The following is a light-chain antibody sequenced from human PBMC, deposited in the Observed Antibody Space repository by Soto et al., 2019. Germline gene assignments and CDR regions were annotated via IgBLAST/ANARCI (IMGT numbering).Light chain of an antibody. CDR1: QSVLYSSNNKNY. V-gene: IGKV4-1*01. Sequence: DIVMTQSPDSLTVSLGERATINCKSSQSVLYSSNNKNYRAWYQQKPGQPPKLLIYCTSTRDSGVPDRVSGSGSGTDFTLTISSLQAEDVAVYYDQQYYRKPFTCGPATKVDIK. CDR2: CTS. J-gene: IGKJ3*01. CDR3: QQYYRKPFT.